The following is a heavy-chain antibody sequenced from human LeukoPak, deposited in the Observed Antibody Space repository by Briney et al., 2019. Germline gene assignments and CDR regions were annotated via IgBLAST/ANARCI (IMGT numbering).Heavy chain of an antibody. D-gene: IGHD5-12*01. CDR2: INPNSGGT. Sequence: GASVKVSCKASGYTFTGYYMHWVRQAPGQGLEWMGWINPNSGGTNYAQKFQGRVTMTRDTSISTAYMELSRLRSDDTAVYYRARDSSEWLRLLFDYWGQGTLVTVSS. V-gene: IGHV1-2*02. CDR3: ARDSSEWLRLLFDY. CDR1: GYTFTGYY. J-gene: IGHJ4*02.